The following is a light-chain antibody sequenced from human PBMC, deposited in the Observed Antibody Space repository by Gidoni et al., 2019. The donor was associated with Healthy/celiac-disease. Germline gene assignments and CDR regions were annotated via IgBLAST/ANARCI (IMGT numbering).Light chain of an antibody. V-gene: IGKV3-15*01. CDR2: GAS. CDR1: QSVNSN. J-gene: IGKJ4*01. CDR3: QQYNNWPALT. Sequence: EIVMTQSPATLSVSPGERATLSCRASQSVNSNLAWYQQKPGQAPRLLIYGASTRATGIPARFSGSGSGTEFTLTISSLQSEDFAVYYCQQYNNWPALTFXGXTKVEIK.